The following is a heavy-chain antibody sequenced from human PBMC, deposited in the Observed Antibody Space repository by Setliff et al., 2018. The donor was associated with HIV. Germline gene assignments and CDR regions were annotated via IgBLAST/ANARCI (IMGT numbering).Heavy chain of an antibody. CDR1: GGSINSDNY. CDR2: IYYSGTT. V-gene: IGHV4-39*01. CDR3: ASRGIVVVTMSMPDEFFVH. Sequence: SETLSFTCSVSGGSINSDNYWGWIRQAPGKGLEWIGSIYYSGTTYYNPSLRGRVTISVDRSRNQFSLTLNSVTAADTATYYCASRGIVVVTMSMPDEFFVHWGHGTLVTVSS. J-gene: IGHJ1*01. D-gene: IGHD2-21*02.